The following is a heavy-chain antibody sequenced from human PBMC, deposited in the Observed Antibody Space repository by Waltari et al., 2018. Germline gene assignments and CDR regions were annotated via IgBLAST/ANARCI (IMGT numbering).Heavy chain of an antibody. CDR1: GFTFSSYA. CDR3: ARDPSIAAAGTEPFDY. CDR2: ISYDGSNK. J-gene: IGHJ4*02. V-gene: IGHV3-30-3*01. D-gene: IGHD6-13*01. Sequence: QVQLVESGGGVVQPGRSLRLSCAASGFTFSSYAMHWVRQAPGKGLEWVAVISYDGSNKYYADSVKGRFTISRDNSKNTLYLQMNSLRAEDTAVYYCARDPSIAAAGTEPFDYWGQGTLVTVSS.